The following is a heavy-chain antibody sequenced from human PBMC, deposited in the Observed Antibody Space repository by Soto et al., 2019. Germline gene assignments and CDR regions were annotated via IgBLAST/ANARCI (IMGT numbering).Heavy chain of an antibody. Sequence: EVQLLESGGGLVQPGGSLRLSCAASGFTFSSYAMSWVRQAPGKGLEWVSAIIGSGGRTYYADSVKGRFTISRDNSKNRIYLQMNRLRVEDTAVYYCAQDRIMGSTTFSGMDVWGQGTTVNVSS. CDR3: AQDRIMGSTTFSGMDV. D-gene: IGHD2-15*01. CDR2: IIGSGGRT. J-gene: IGHJ6*02. CDR1: GFTFSSYA. V-gene: IGHV3-23*01.